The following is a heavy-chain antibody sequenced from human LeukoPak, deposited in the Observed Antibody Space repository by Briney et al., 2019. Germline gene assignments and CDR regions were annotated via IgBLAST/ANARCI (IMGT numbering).Heavy chain of an antibody. J-gene: IGHJ5*02. CDR2: IYSGGST. CDR1: GFTVSSNY. V-gene: IGHV3-66*01. D-gene: IGHD3-3*02. CDR3: ARENLSAGSPPWFDP. Sequence: PGGSLRLSCAASGFTVSSNYMSWVRQAPGKGLEWVSVIYSGGSTYYADSVKGRFTISRDNSKNTLYLQVNSLRAEDTAVYYCARENLSAGSPPWFDPWGQGTLVTVSS.